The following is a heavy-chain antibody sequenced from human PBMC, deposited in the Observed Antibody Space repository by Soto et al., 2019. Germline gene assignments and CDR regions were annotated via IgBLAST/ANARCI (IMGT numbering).Heavy chain of an antibody. V-gene: IGHV4-34*01. J-gene: IGHJ2*01. D-gene: IGHD2-15*01. CDR3: ARYGGTAIWYFDI. Sequence: QVRLQQWGAGLLKPSETLSLTCTVYGASFTGYYWTWLRQPPGGGLEWIGEVSHSGTSKYNPSLKRRVTISLDTSKSQFSLELTSVTAADTAVYYCARYGGTAIWYFDIWGRGTSVSVSS. CDR1: GASFTGYY. CDR2: VSHSGTS.